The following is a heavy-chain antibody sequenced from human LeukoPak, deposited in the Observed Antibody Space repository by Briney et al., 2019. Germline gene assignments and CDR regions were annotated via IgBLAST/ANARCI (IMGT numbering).Heavy chain of an antibody. CDR3: AKAPLGSVAGTVDY. D-gene: IGHD6-19*01. J-gene: IGHJ4*02. CDR1: GFTFSSYA. Sequence: GGSLRLSCAASGFTFSSYAMSWVRQAPGKWLEWVSAISGSGGSTYYADSVKGRFTISRDNSKNTLYLQMNSLRAEDTAVYYCAKAPLGSVAGTVDYWGQGTLVTVSS. V-gene: IGHV3-23*01. CDR2: ISGSGGST.